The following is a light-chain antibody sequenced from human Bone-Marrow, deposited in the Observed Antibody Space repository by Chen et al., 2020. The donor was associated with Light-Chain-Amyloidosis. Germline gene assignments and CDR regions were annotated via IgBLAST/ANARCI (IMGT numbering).Light chain of an antibody. J-gene: IGLJ3*02. V-gene: IGLV3-25*03. CDR3: QSAGSSDLGV. CDR2: KDS. CDR1: ALPKHY. Sequence: SSELTQPPPVSVSPGHTARIPCSGDALPKHYDYWYQQKPGQAPVLVICKDSERPAGVPERCSGSSAGATVTLTISGSQAEDEADYYCQSAGSSDLGVFGGGTKLTVL.